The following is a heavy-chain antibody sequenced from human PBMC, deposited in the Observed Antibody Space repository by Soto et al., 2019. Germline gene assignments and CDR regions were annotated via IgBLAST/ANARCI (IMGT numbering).Heavy chain of an antibody. CDR1: GGSISSGGYS. CDR2: IYYSGST. D-gene: IGHD3-16*02. J-gene: IGHJ4*02. V-gene: IGHV4-61*08. CDR3: ARAGVLRLGELSPKD. Sequence: PSETLSLTCAVSGGSISSGGYSWSWIRQPPGKGLEWIGYIYYSGSTNYNPSLKSRVTISVDTSKNQFSLKLSSVTAADTAVYYCARAGVLRLGELSPKDWGQGTLVTVSS.